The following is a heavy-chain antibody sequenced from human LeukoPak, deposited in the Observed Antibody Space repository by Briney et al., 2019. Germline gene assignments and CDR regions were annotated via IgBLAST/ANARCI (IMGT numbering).Heavy chain of an antibody. Sequence: SETLSLTCTVSGGSIRSYYWSRIRQPPGKGLEWIGYIYYSGSTNYNPSLKSRVTISVDTSKKQFSLKLSSVTAADTAVYYCARTITAAGTPFDPWGQGTLVTVSS. CDR1: GGSIRSYY. J-gene: IGHJ5*02. D-gene: IGHD6-13*01. V-gene: IGHV4-59*08. CDR2: IYYSGST. CDR3: ARTITAAGTPFDP.